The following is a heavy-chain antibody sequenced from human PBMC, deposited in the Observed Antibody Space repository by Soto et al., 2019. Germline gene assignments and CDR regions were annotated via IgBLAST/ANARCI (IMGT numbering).Heavy chain of an antibody. J-gene: IGHJ3*02. Sequence: SETLSLTCAVSSGSISSSNWWSWVRQPPGQGLEWIGEIYHSGSTNYNPSLKSRVTISVDKSKNQFSLKLSSVTAADTAVYYCARTCSGGSCYLAFDIWGQGTMVTVSS. D-gene: IGHD2-15*01. CDR3: ARTCSGGSCYLAFDI. CDR2: IYHSGST. V-gene: IGHV4-4*02. CDR1: SGSISSSNW.